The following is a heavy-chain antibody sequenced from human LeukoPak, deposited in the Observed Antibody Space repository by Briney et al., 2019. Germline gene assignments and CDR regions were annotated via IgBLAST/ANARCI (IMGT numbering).Heavy chain of an antibody. CDR3: ARDLVEPPYYDILTGYYIGDYYYMDV. CDR2: IKQDGSEK. J-gene: IGHJ6*03. Sequence: PGGSLRLSCAASGFTFSSYWMSWVRQAPGKGLEWVANIKQDGSEKYYVDSVKGRFTISRDNAKNSLYLQMNSLRAEDTAVYYCARDLVEPPYYDILTGYYIGDYYYMDVWGKGTTVTVSS. CDR1: GFTFSSYW. V-gene: IGHV3-7*01. D-gene: IGHD3-9*01.